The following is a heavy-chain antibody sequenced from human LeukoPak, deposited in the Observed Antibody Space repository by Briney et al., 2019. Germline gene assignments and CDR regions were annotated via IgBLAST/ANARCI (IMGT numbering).Heavy chain of an antibody. CDR1: GFTFTNYA. J-gene: IGHJ3*02. Sequence: GGSLRLSFAASGFTFTNYAMHWVRQAPGKGLEWVAVMSYDGNIDYSADFVNGRFTISRDNSKNTLYLQMNSLRTEDTAIYYCARDLSYGGNIYPPSHVGAFDIWGQGTMVTVSS. V-gene: IGHV3-30-3*01. D-gene: IGHD4-23*01. CDR2: MSYDGNID. CDR3: ARDLSYGGNIYPPSHVGAFDI.